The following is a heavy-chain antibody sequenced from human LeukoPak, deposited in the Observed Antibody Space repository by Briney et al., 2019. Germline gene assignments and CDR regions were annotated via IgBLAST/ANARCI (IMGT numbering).Heavy chain of an antibody. Sequence: PSETLSLTCAVYGGSFSGYYWSWIRQPPGKGLEWIGEINYSGSTNYNPPLKSRVTISEDTSKNQFSLKMTSVTAADTALYYCARESGDAFDIWGQGTMVTVSS. D-gene: IGHD3-10*01. CDR3: ARESGDAFDI. J-gene: IGHJ3*02. CDR2: INYSGST. V-gene: IGHV4-34*01. CDR1: GGSFSGYY.